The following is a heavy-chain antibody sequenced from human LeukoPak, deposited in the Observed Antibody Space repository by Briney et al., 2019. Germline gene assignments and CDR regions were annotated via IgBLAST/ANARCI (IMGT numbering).Heavy chain of an antibody. V-gene: IGHV1-46*01. J-gene: IGHJ4*02. D-gene: IGHD3-10*01. Sequence: GASVKVSCKSSGYTFTSYYMYWVRQAPGQGLEWMGRINPSGGSTSYAQKFQGSGTMTRDTSTSTVYMELSSLRSDDTAVYYCARDSGMVRGTVDYWGQGTMVSVSS. CDR1: GYTFTSYY. CDR3: ARDSGMVRGTVDY. CDR2: INPSGGST.